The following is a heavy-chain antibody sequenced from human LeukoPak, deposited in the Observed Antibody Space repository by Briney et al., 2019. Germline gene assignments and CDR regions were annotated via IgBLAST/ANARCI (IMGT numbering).Heavy chain of an antibody. V-gene: IGHV4-59*08. Sequence: SETLSLTCTVSGGSISGYYWSWIRQPPGKGLEWIAYIHYSGNTNYNPSLKSRVTVSVETSKNQFSLRLSSVTAADTAVYYCARHSDGGTYPLDSWGQGTLVTVPS. J-gene: IGHJ4*02. CDR3: ARHSDGGTYPLDS. D-gene: IGHD1-26*01. CDR2: IHYSGNT. CDR1: GGSISGYY.